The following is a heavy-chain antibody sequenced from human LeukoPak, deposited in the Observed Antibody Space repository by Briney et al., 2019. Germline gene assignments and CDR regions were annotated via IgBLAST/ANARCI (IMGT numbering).Heavy chain of an antibody. J-gene: IGHJ3*02. CDR3: AYVGIAVSSYAFDI. CDR1: GGSISSSSYY. V-gene: IGHV4-39*07. CDR2: IYYSGST. Sequence: SETLSLTCTVSGGSISSSSYYWGWIRQPPGKGLEWIGSIYYSGSTYYNPSLKSRVTISVDTSKNQFSLKLSSVTAADTAVYYCAYVGIAVSSYAFDIWGQGTMVTVSS. D-gene: IGHD6-19*01.